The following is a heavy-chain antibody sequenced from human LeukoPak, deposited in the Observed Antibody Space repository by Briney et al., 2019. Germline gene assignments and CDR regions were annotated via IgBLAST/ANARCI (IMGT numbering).Heavy chain of an antibody. J-gene: IGHJ3*02. V-gene: IGHV3-30*18. D-gene: IGHD1-26*01. CDR1: GFTFSSYG. CDR3: LKGWELRFDAFDI. Sequence: PGGSLRLSCAASGFTFSSYGMHWVRQAPGKGLEWVAVISYDGSNKYYADSVKGRFTISRDNSKNTLYLQMNVLRAEDTAVYYCLKGWELRFDAFDIWGQGTMVTVSS. CDR2: ISYDGSNK.